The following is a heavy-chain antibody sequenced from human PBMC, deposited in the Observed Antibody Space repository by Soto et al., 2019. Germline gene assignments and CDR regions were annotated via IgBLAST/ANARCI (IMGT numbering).Heavy chain of an antibody. CDR1: GFTFTNYA. CDR3: AKGPTYYFDTTAQFDP. Sequence: LSCAASGFTFTNYAMSWVRQAPGKGLEWVSAISGSGGSTYYADSVKGRFTISRDNSKNTLYLQVNSLSAEDTAVFFCAKGPTYYFDTTAQFDPWGQGTQVTVSS. J-gene: IGHJ5*02. D-gene: IGHD3-22*01. V-gene: IGHV3-23*01. CDR2: ISGSGGST.